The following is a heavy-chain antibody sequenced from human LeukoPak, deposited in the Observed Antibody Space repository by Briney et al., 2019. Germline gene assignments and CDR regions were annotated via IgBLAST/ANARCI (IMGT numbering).Heavy chain of an antibody. D-gene: IGHD2-15*01. CDR1: GGSISSYY. Sequence: SETLSLTCTVSGGSISSYYWSWIRQPPGKGLEWIGYIYYSGSTNYNPSLKSRVTISVDTSKNQFSLKLSSVTAADTAVYYCARSNRGGYDAFDIWGQGTMVTVSS. V-gene: IGHV4-59*08. CDR3: ARSNRGGYDAFDI. CDR2: IYYSGST. J-gene: IGHJ3*02.